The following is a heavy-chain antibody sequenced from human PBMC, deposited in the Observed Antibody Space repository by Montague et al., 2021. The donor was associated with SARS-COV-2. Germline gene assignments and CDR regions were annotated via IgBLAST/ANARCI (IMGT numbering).Heavy chain of an antibody. V-gene: IGHV2-5*02. CDR1: GFSLNTGGVG. CDR2: IYWDGDQ. Sequence: PALVKPTQTLTLTCVFSGFSLNTGGVGVAWIRRPPGKALEWLALIYWDGDQRYSPSLKTRVTITKDTSRNRVVLTMTNLDPVDTDTYYCARRYDFYRAEAFDVWGQGTMVTVSS. CDR3: ARRYDFYRAEAFDV. D-gene: IGHD3-3*01. J-gene: IGHJ3*01.